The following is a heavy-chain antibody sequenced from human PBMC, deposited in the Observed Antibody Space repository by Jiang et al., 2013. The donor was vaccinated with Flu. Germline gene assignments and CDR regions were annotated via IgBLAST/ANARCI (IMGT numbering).Heavy chain of an antibody. V-gene: IGHV3-48*03. Sequence: QLVESGGGLVQPGGSLRLSCAASGFTFSSYEMNWVRQAPGKGLEWVSYISSSGSTIYYADSVKGRFTISRDNAKNSLYLQMNSLRAEDTAVYYCARVAGYDILTGSPYYYYGMDVWGQGTTVTVSS. CDR2: ISSSGSTI. J-gene: IGHJ6*02. CDR3: ARVAGYDILTGSPYYYYGMDV. D-gene: IGHD3-9*01. CDR1: GFTFSSYE.